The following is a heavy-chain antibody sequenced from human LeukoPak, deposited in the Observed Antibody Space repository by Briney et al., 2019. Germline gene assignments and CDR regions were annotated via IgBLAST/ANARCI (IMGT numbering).Heavy chain of an antibody. V-gene: IGHV3-53*01. J-gene: IGHJ4*02. CDR1: GFTVSSNY. CDR2: IYSGGST. CDR3: ARDFASSGYFDY. Sequence: GGSLRLSCAASGFTVSSNYMSWVRQAPGKGLEWVSVIYSGGSTYYADSVKGRLTISRDNSKNTLYLQMNSLRAEDTAVYYCARDFASSGYFDYWGQGTLVTVSS. D-gene: IGHD3-22*01.